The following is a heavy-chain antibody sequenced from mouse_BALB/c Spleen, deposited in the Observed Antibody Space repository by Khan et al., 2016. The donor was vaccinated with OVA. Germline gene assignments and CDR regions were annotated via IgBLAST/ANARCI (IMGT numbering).Heavy chain of an antibody. CDR3: ARPSTTEYDCVMDY. CDR1: GFTFSSYT. J-gene: IGHJ4*01. Sequence: EVELVESGGGLVQPGGSLKLSCAASGFTFSSYTMSWVRQTPDKRLEWVAFISNGGGSTYYPDTVKGRFTISRDNATNTLYLQMSSLKSEDTAMYDCARPSTTEYDCVMDYWGQGTSVTVSS. CDR2: ISNGGGST. V-gene: IGHV5-12-2*01. D-gene: IGHD1-1*01.